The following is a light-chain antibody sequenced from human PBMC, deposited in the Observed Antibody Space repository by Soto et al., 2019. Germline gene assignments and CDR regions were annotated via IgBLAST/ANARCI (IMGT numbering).Light chain of an antibody. CDR1: QTLLHGNGYNY. CDR2: LGS. J-gene: IGKJ2*01. Sequence: LALTQSPLSLTVTPGEPASISCRSSQTLLHGNGYNYLDWYLQKPGQSPQLLIYLGSSRASGVPDRFSSSGSGTDFTLKISRVEAEDVGIFYCMQGLRPMYTFGQGTKLEIK. V-gene: IGKV2-28*01. CDR3: MQGLRPMYT.